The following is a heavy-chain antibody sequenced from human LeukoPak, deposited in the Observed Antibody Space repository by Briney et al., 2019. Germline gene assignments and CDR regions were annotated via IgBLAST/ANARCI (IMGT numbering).Heavy chain of an antibody. V-gene: IGHV3-72*01. Sequence: PGGSLRLFCAASGFTLSDHHIDWVRQAPRERLEWVFRIRNKTNRYTTKYDASVMGRFTISRDDSENSLYLQMDSLKTEDTAVYYCARSPLGIAPFDYWGQGTLVTVSS. D-gene: IGHD7-27*01. J-gene: IGHJ4*02. CDR2: IRNKTNRYTT. CDR1: GFTLSDHH. CDR3: ARSPLGIAPFDY.